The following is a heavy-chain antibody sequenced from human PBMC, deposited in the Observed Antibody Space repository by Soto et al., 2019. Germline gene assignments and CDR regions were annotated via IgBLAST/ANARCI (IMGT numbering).Heavy chain of an antibody. CDR1: GGTFSSYA. CDR2: IIPIFGTA. Sequence: ASVKVSCKASGGTFSSYAISWVRQAPGQGLEWMGGIIPIFGTANYAQKFQGRVTITADESTSTAYMELSSLRSEDTAVYYCARDQVRPGDYYYYGMDVWGQGTTVTVSS. CDR3: ARDQVRPGDYYYYGMDV. J-gene: IGHJ6*02. V-gene: IGHV1-69*13.